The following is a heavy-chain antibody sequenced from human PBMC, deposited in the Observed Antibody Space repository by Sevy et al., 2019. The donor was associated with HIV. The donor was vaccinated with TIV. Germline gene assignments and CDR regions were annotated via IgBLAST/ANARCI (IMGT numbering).Heavy chain of an antibody. J-gene: IGHJ4*02. V-gene: IGHV4-4*07. CDR2: IYTSGST. CDR1: GGSISSYY. D-gene: IGHD2-2*01. Sequence: SETLSLTCTVSGGSISSYYWSWIRQPAGKGLKWIGRIYTSGSTNYNPSLKSRVTMSVDTSKNQFSLKLSSVTAADTAVYYCARDCSSTSCSKGGFDYWGQGTLVTVSS. CDR3: ARDCSSTSCSKGGFDY.